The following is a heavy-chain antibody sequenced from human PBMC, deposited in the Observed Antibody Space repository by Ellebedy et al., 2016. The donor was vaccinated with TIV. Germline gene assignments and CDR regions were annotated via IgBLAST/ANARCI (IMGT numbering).Heavy chain of an antibody. CDR2: IDESGAAT. J-gene: IGHJ4*02. CDR1: GCTFSNFG. Sequence: GESLKISCAASGCTFSNFGLSWVRQAPGKGPEWVSAIDESGAATNYADSVKGRLTISRDNSKNTMFLEMNTLRAEDTGVYYCARRGSCSADCRFLFDNWGKGALVTVSS. V-gene: IGHV3-23*01. CDR3: ARRGSCSADCRFLFDN. D-gene: IGHD2-15*01.